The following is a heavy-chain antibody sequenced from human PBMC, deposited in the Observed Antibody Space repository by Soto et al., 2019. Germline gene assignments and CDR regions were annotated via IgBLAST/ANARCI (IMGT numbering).Heavy chain of an antibody. D-gene: IGHD5-12*01. J-gene: IGHJ4*02. V-gene: IGHV3-9*01. Sequence: GGSLRLSCAASGFTFDDYAMHWVRQAPGKGLEWVSGISWNSDNIDYADSVKGRFTISRDNAKNSLYLQMSSLRAEDTAVYYCAKVSERVATSDLPFDYWGQGTLVTVSS. CDR3: AKVSERVATSDLPFDY. CDR1: GFTFDDYA. CDR2: ISWNSDNI.